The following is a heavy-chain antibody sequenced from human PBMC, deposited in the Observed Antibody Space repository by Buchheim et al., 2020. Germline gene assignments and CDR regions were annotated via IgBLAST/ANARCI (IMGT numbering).Heavy chain of an antibody. CDR1: GFTFSNYW. D-gene: IGHD1-26*01. CDR2: IDTIGGVI. J-gene: IGHJ4*02. CDR3: GKDLGGKNGY. Sequence: EVQLVESGGGLVQPGGSLRLSCAASGFTFSNYWMHWVRQAPGRGLVWVASIDTIGGVINYADSVRGRFTISRDNANDTLYLLKNSLIAEDTAVYYCGKDLGGKNGYWGQGTL. V-gene: IGHV3-74*01.